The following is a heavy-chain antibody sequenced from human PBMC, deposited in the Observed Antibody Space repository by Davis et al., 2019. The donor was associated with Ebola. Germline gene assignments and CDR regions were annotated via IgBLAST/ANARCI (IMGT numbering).Heavy chain of an antibody. CDR2: IYRGGST. V-gene: IGHV3-53*01. J-gene: IGHJ4*02. Sequence: GESLKISCAASGFTFSSYRMIWVRQAPGKGLEWVAVIYRGGSTYYADSVKGRFTISRDNSKDTLDLQMNSLRADDTAVYYCTKGRGGSSWELYWGQGTLVTVSS. CDR3: TKGRGGSSWELY. D-gene: IGHD6-13*01. CDR1: GFTFSSYR.